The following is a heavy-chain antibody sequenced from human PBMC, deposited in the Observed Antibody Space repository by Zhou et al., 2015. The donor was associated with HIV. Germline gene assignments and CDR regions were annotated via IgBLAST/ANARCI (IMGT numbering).Heavy chain of an antibody. Sequence: QVQLVQSGSELKKPGASVKVSCKASGYTFTSYAMNWVRQAPGQGLEWMGWINTNTGNPTYAQGFTGRFVFSLDTSVSTAYLQISSLKAEDTAVYYCAQRDCSSTSCYGDFYYYYYMDVWAKGTTVTVSS. CDR2: INTNTGNP. CDR1: GYTFTSYA. D-gene: IGHD2-2*01. V-gene: IGHV7-4-1*02. J-gene: IGHJ6*03. CDR3: AQRDCSSTSCYGDFYYYYYMDV.